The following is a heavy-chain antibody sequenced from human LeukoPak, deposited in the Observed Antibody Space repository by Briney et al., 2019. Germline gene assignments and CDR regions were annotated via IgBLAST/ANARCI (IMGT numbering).Heavy chain of an antibody. Sequence: SETLSLTCTVSGGSISSYYWSWIRQPPGRGLEWIGYIYYSGSTNYNPSLKSRVTISVDTSKNQFSLKLSSVTAADTAVYYCARGNDFWSGYSHFDYWGQGTLVTVSS. CDR1: GGSISSYY. V-gene: IGHV4-59*01. CDR3: ARGNDFWSGYSHFDY. CDR2: IYYSGST. J-gene: IGHJ4*02. D-gene: IGHD3-3*01.